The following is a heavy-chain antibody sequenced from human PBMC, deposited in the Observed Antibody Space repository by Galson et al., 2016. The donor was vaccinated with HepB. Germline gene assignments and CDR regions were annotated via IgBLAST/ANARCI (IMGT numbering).Heavy chain of an antibody. CDR1: EFTFSSYG. CDR2: IWYDGSNK. D-gene: IGHD5-24*01. Sequence: SLRLSCAASEFTFSSYGVDWVRQAPGKGLEWVAVIWYDGSNKYYADSVKGRFTISRDTSKNTVSLQMNSLGAEDTAVYYCAKGRWDFDAWGQGTLVTVAS. CDR3: AKGRWDFDA. V-gene: IGHV3-33*06. J-gene: IGHJ4*02.